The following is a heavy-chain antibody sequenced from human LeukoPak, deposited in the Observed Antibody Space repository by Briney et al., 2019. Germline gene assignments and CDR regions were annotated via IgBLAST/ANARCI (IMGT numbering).Heavy chain of an antibody. CDR2: IHPEGNEK. CDR3: ARDRLDAFDI. J-gene: IGHJ3*02. V-gene: IGHV3-7*01. Sequence: PGGSLRLSCAVSGFTFSNFWMSWVRQAPGRGLEWVANIHPEGNEKYHVESVKGRFTISRDNAKNSLYLQMNSLRAEDTGVYYCARDRLDAFDIWGQGTMVTVSS. CDR1: GFTFSNFW.